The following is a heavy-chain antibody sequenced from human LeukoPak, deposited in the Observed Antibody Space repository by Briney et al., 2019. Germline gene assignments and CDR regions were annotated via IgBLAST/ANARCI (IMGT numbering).Heavy chain of an antibody. V-gene: IGHV3-7*03. J-gene: IGHJ3*02. CDR1: GFTFSTYL. Sequence: GWSLRLSCAASGFTFSTYLMIWVRQAPGKGLAWVANIKQDGSEKHYVDSVKGRFTIYRDNSKNTLCLQMNSLTAEDTAIYSCARPRLEYCSGGSCFDAFDIWGQGTMVTVSS. CDR2: IKQDGSEK. CDR3: ARPRLEYCSGGSCFDAFDI. D-gene: IGHD2-15*01.